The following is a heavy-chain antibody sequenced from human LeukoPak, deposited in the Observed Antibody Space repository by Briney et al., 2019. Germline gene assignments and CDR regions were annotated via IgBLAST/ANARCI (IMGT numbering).Heavy chain of an antibody. Sequence: PSGTPSLTRAVYGGFFSGFHWGWIRQPPGEGVEWVWGINHSGSTNYNPSLKSRVTISVDTSKNQFSLKLSSVTAADTAVYYCARGPYRYYYDSSGYFYFFDYWGQGTLVTVSS. J-gene: IGHJ4*02. V-gene: IGHV4-34*01. CDR3: ARGPYRYYYDSSGYFYFFDY. CDR1: GGFFSGFH. D-gene: IGHD3-22*01. CDR2: INHSGST.